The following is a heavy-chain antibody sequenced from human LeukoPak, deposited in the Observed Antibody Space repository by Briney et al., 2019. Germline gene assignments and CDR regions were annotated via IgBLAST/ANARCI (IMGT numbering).Heavy chain of an antibody. V-gene: IGHV7-4-1*02. CDR2: INTNTGDP. CDR1: GYTFTNYA. Sequence: GASVKVSCKASGYTFTNYAMNWVRQAPGQGLEWMGWINTNTGDPTYAQGFTGRFVFSLDTSVTTAYLHISALEAEDTAFYYCARGDWVYLRLIEYWGQGTLVAVSS. CDR3: ARGDWVYLRLIEY. D-gene: IGHD5/OR15-5a*01. J-gene: IGHJ4*02.